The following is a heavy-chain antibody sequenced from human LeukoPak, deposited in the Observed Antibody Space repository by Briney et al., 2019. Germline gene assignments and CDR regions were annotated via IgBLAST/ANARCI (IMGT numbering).Heavy chain of an antibody. CDR1: GYTFTGYY. Sequence: GASVKVSCKASGYTFTGYYMHWVRQAPGQGLEWMGWINPNSGGTYYAQKFQGRVTMTSDTSISTAYMELSRLRSDNTAVYYCARVSPGVVVGDYYMDVWGKGTTVTISS. J-gene: IGHJ6*03. V-gene: IGHV1-2*02. D-gene: IGHD2-15*01. CDR2: INPNSGGT. CDR3: ARVSPGVVVGDYYMDV.